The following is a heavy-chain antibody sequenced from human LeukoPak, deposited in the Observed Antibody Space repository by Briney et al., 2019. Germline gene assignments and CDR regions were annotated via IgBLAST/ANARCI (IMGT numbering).Heavy chain of an antibody. Sequence: PGGSLRLSCAASGFTFSSYWMSWVRQAPGKGLEWVANIKQDGSEKYYVDSVKGRFTISRDNAKNSLYLQMNSLRAEDTAVYYCARDPFQGVAVYCAMDVRGQGTTVTVSS. CDR3: ARDPFQGVAVYCAMDV. CDR1: GFTFSSYW. D-gene: IGHD3-16*01. CDR2: IKQDGSEK. J-gene: IGHJ6*01. V-gene: IGHV3-7*01.